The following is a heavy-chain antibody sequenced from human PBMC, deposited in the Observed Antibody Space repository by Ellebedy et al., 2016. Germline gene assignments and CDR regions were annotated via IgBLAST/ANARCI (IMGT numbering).Heavy chain of an antibody. CDR1: GYTFTGYY. J-gene: IGHJ5*02. D-gene: IGHD6-13*01. V-gene: IGHV1-2*02. Sequence: ASVKVFCKASGYTFTGYYMHWVRQAPGQGLEWMGWINPNSGGTNYAQKFQGRVTMTRDTSISTAYMELSRLRSDDTAVYYCARCLVPGIAAAGKGRNWFDPWGQGTLVTVSS. CDR3: ARCLVPGIAAAGKGRNWFDP. CDR2: INPNSGGT.